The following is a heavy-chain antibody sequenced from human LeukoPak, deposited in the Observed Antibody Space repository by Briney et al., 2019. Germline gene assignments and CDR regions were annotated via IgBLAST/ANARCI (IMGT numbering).Heavy chain of an antibody. CDR3: ARETRARAFDI. J-gene: IGHJ3*02. Sequence: SETLSLTCTVSGGSISSYYWSWIRQPPGKGLEWIGYIYYSGSTNYNPSLKSRVTISVDTSKNQFSLKLSSVTAADTAVYYCARETRARAFDIWGQRTMVTVSS. V-gene: IGHV4-59*01. CDR1: GGSISSYY. CDR2: IYYSGST. D-gene: IGHD1-7*01.